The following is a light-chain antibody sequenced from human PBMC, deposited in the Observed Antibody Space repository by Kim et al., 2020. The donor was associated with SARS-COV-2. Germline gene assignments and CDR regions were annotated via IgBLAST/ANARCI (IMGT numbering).Light chain of an antibody. V-gene: IGKV3-20*01. CDR1: QSVTSSS. Sequence: WSTGDRAALACRASQSVTSSSLAWYQQKPGRAPRLLIYGISRRAAGVPDRFTGSGSGADFTLTISRLEPEDFAVFYCQQYGSSPDTFGQGTKLEI. J-gene: IGKJ2*01. CDR3: QQYGSSPDT. CDR2: GIS.